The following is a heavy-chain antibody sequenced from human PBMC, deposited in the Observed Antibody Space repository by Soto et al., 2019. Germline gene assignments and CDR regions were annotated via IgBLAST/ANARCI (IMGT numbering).Heavy chain of an antibody. CDR3: TRGSSRFQDPYYYYALDV. J-gene: IGHJ6*02. D-gene: IGHD6-13*01. CDR2: IYPGDSDT. V-gene: IGHV5-51*01. Sequence: PGESLKISCKGSGYSFTSYWIGWVRQMPGKGLEWMGIIYPGDSDTRYSPSFQGQVTILADKSISTAYLQWSSLKASDTAVYYCTRGSSRFQDPYYYYALDVWGQGTTVTVSS. CDR1: GYSFTSYW.